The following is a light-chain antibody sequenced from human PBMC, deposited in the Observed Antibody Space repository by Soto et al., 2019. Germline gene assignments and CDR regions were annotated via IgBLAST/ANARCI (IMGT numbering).Light chain of an antibody. Sequence: DIQMTQSPSSLSASVGDRVTITCRASQTISTNLNWYQQKAGKVPKLLIYAASSLQSGVPSRFSGSGSGTDFTLTISSLQPEDFATYYCQQGYRSPPTFGQGTKVDIK. CDR2: AAS. CDR3: QQGYRSPPT. CDR1: QTISTN. V-gene: IGKV1-39*01. J-gene: IGKJ1*01.